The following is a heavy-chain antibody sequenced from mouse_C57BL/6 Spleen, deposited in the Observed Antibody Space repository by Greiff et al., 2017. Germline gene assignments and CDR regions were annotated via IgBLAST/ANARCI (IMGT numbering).Heavy chain of an antibody. D-gene: IGHD1-1*01. J-gene: IGHJ2*01. Sequence: EVQGVESGGGLVKPGGSLKLSCAASGFTFSSYTMSWVRQTPEKRLEWVATISGGGGNIYYPDSVKGRFTFSRDNAKNTLYLQMSSLRSEDTALYYCARPHYYGSSYYFDYWGQGTTLTVSS. V-gene: IGHV5-9*01. CDR3: ARPHYYGSSYYFDY. CDR2: ISGGGGNI. CDR1: GFTFSSYT.